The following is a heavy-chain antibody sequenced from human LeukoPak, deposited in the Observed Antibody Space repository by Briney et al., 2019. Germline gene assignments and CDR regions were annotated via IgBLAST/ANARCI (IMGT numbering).Heavy chain of an antibody. CDR2: IRYDGSNK. CDR3: ESKDIVVVPAGRDRYSDL. CDR1: GFTFSSYG. D-gene: IGHD2-2*01. J-gene: IGHJ2*01. Sequence: SGGSLRLSCAASGFTFSSYGMHWVRQAPGKGLEWVAFIRYDGSNKYYADSVKGRFTISRDNSKNTLYLQMNSLRAEDTAVYYCESKDIVVVPAGRDRYSDLWGRGTLVTVSS. V-gene: IGHV3-30*02.